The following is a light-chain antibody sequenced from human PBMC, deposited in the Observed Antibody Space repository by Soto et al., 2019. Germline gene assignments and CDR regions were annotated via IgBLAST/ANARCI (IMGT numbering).Light chain of an antibody. CDR2: AAS. CDR1: QGISNY. J-gene: IGKJ1*01. Sequence: DIQMTQSPSSLSASVGDRVTITCRASQGISNYLAWYQQKPGKVPKLLIYAASTLQSGDPSRVSGSGSGTDFTLTISSLQPEDVATYYCQKYNSALWTFGQGTKVEIK. CDR3: QKYNSALWT. V-gene: IGKV1-27*01.